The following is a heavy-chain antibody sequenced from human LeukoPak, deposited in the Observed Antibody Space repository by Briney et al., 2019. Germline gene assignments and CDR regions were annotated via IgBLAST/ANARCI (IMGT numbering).Heavy chain of an antibody. CDR1: ALTSSDYY. CDR3: AGKRGESGLFDS. J-gene: IGHJ4*02. Sequence: GRSLRLSCAASALTSSDYYMSWIRHAPGKGLEWVSYISRGGNTTYYEDSVKGRFNISRNKAKNFLYMQMDSQRAEDKAMNDCAGKRGESGLFDSWGQGTLVTVSS. V-gene: IGHV3-11*01. D-gene: IGHD2-21*01. CDR2: ISRGGNTT.